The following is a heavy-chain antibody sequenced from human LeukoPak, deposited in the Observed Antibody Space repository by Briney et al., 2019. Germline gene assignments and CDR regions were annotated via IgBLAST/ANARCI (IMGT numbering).Heavy chain of an antibody. CDR3: ARERVDVVRGLFDV. CDR1: GFTFSSYN. Sequence: PGGFLRLSCATSGFTFSSYNMNWVRQAPGKGLEWVSSISSSSGFIYYADSLKGRFTISRDNAKNSLYLQMISLRAEDTAVYYCARERVDVVRGLFDVWGQGTMVTVSS. D-gene: IGHD2-21*01. V-gene: IGHV3-21*01. CDR2: ISSSSGFI. J-gene: IGHJ3*01.